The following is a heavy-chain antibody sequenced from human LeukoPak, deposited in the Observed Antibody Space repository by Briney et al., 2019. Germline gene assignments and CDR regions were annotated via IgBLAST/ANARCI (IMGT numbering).Heavy chain of an antibody. J-gene: IGHJ2*01. Sequence: GGSLRLSCAASGFSFSYYGFHWVRQAPDKGLEWVAFVRYDGHEKYYAESVKGRFTISKDTSRNTLYLQMNSLRPEDTAVYYCAGSDTIGYTPREWDYWYFDLWGRGTLVTVSS. D-gene: IGHD3-16*02. V-gene: IGHV3-30*02. CDR2: VRYDGHEK. CDR1: GFSFSYYG. CDR3: AGSDTIGYTPREWDYWYFDL.